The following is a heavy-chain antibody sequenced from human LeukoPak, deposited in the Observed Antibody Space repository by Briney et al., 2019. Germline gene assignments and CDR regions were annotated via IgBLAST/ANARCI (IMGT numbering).Heavy chain of an antibody. CDR1: GFTFTTYW. D-gene: IGHD3-10*01. CDR2: IKQDGTEK. V-gene: IGHV3-7*01. Sequence: GESLRLSCAASGFTFTTYWMSWVRQPPGKGLEWVANIKQDGTEKYYVDSVKGRFTISRDNAKNSLYLQMNSLRVEDTAIYYCAKVAHYYYGSESYYFFEHWGQGTPVTASS. CDR3: AKVAHYYYGSESYYFFEH. J-gene: IGHJ4*02.